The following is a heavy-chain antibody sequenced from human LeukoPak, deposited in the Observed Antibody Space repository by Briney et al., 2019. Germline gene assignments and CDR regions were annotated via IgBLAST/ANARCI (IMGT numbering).Heavy chain of an antibody. D-gene: IGHD6-19*01. CDR1: GYTFTAYG. J-gene: IGHJ4*02. Sequence: VASVTVSCWASGYTFTAYGITWVRQAPGQGLAWVGWISAYNGNIKYAQKIQGRVTMTTDTSTGTAYMELRSLRSDDTAVYYCARSFSSGWSHADYWAQGTLVTVSS. CDR2: ISAYNGNI. V-gene: IGHV1-18*01. CDR3: ARSFSSGWSHADY.